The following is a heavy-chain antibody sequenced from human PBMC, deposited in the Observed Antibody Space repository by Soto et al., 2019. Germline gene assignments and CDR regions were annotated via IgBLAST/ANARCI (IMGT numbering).Heavy chain of an antibody. CDR3: ARDRITMVRGVVTRYVHYGMDV. D-gene: IGHD3-10*01. V-gene: IGHV5-10-1*01. J-gene: IGHJ6*02. CDR2: IDPSDSYT. Sequence: GESLKISCKVSGYTFTSYWITWVRQMPGKGLEWIGRIDPSDSYTHYSPSFQGHVTISTDKSTTTAFLQWSSLEASDTAIYYCARDRITMVRGVVTRYVHYGMDVWGQGTTVTVSS. CDR1: GYTFTSYW.